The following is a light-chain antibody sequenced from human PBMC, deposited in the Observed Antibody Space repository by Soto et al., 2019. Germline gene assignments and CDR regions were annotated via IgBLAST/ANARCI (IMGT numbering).Light chain of an antibody. CDR3: AAWDESLNAP. Sequence: QSVLTQPPSLSEAPRQRVTISCSGSSSNIGNNAVNWYQQLPGKAPKLLIYYDDLLPSGVSDRFSGSKSGTSASLAISGLQSEDEADYYCAAWDESLNAPFGGGTQLTVL. CDR1: SSNIGNNA. V-gene: IGLV1-36*01. CDR2: YDD. J-gene: IGLJ2*01.